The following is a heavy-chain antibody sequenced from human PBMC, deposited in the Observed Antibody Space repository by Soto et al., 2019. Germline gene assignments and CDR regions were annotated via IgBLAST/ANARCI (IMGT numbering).Heavy chain of an antibody. CDR1: GFTFSSYA. CDR2: ISYDGSNK. J-gene: IGHJ4*02. Sequence: GGSLRLSCAASGFTFSSYAMHWVRQAPGKGLEWVAVISYDGSNKYYADSVRGRFTISRDNSKNTLYLQMNSLRAEDTAVYYCASDLSGWNPLGYWGQGTLVTVYS. V-gene: IGHV3-30-3*01. D-gene: IGHD3-3*01. CDR3: ASDLSGWNPLGY.